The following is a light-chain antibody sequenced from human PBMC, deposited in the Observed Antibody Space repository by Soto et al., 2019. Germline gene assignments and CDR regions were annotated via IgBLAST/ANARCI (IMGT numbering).Light chain of an antibody. CDR2: GTS. CDR3: QHYGSSPRT. CDR1: QSISSTY. Sequence: IVLTQSPGTLSLSPGGRATLSCRASQSISSTYLAWYQQKPGQAPRLLIFGTSSRATSIPNRFSGIGSGTDFTLTISRLEPEDFAVYYCQHYGSSPRTFGQGTKLEI. J-gene: IGKJ2*01. V-gene: IGKV3-20*01.